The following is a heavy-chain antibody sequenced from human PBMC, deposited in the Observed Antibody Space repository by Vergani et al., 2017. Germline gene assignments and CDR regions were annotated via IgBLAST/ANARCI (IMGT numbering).Heavy chain of an antibody. D-gene: IGHD3-16*01. CDR1: GFTFDDYA. CDR3: AKDQLGEGDAFDI. CDR2: ISWNSGSI. J-gene: IGHJ3*02. Sequence: EVQLVESGGGLVQPGRSLRLSCAASGFTFDDYAMHWVRQAPGKGLEWVSGISWNSGSIGYADSVKGRFTISRDNAKNSLYLQMNSLRAEDTALYYCAKDQLGEGDAFDIWGQGTMVTVSS. V-gene: IGHV3-9*01.